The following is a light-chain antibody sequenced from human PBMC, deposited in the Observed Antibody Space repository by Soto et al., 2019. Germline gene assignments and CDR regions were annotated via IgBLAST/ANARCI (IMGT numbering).Light chain of an antibody. CDR2: DVS. V-gene: IGLV2-14*01. J-gene: IGLJ1*01. CDR1: SSDVGGYNY. Sequence: QSALTQPASVSGSPGQSLTIPCTGTSSDVGGYNYVSWYQQHPGKAPKLMIYDVSNRPSGVSNRFSGSKSGNTASLTISGLQAEDEADYYCCSYTSSSTYVFGTGTKVTVL. CDR3: CSYTSSSTYV.